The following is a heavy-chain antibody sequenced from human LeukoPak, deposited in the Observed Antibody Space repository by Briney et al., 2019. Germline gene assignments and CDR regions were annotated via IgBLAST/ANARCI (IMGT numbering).Heavy chain of an antibody. CDR1: GFTFSSYA. J-gene: IGHJ4*02. CDR3: ARNSYGPYYFDY. V-gene: IGHV3-30*02. Sequence: GGSLRLSCAASGFTFSSYAMHWVRQAPGKGLEWVAFIRHDGNNKYYADSVKGRFTISRDNSKNTLYLQMNSLRAEDTAVYYCARNSYGPYYFDYWGQGTLVTVSS. D-gene: IGHD5-18*01. CDR2: IRHDGNNK.